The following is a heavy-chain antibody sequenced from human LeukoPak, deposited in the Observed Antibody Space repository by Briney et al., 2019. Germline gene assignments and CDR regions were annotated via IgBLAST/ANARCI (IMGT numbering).Heavy chain of an antibody. D-gene: IGHD1-26*01. CDR2: ISAYNGNT. CDR1: CYTFTSYG. J-gene: IGHJ4*02. Sequence: GASVKVSCKASCYTFTSYGISWVRQAPGQGLEWMGWISAYNGNTNDAQKLQGRVTMTTDTSTSTACMELRSLRSDDTAVYYCARDQAFSGSYGKAPFLFDYWGQGTLVTVSS. CDR3: ARDQAFSGSYGKAPFLFDY. V-gene: IGHV1-18*01.